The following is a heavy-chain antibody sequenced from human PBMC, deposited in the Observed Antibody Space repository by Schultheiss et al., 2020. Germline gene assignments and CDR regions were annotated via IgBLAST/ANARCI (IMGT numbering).Heavy chain of an antibody. V-gene: IGHV3-21*01. Sequence: WGSLRLSCAASGFTFSSYSMNWVRQAPGKGLEWVSSISSSSSYIYYADSVKGRFTISRDNSKNTLYLQMNSLRAEDTAVYYCAKDGRGTFDYWGQGTLVTVSS. J-gene: IGHJ4*02. CDR2: ISSSSSYI. D-gene: IGHD3-10*01. CDR3: AKDGRGTFDY. CDR1: GFTFSSYS.